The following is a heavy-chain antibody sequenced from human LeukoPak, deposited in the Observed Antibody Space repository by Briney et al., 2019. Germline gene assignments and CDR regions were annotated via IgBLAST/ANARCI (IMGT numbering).Heavy chain of an antibody. J-gene: IGHJ4*02. CDR2: ISYDGSNK. D-gene: IGHD1-26*01. CDR1: GFTFSSYA. CDR3: ARAPGGLVGADFDY. V-gene: IGHV3-30-3*01. Sequence: GGSLRLSCAASGFTFSSYAMHWVRQAPGKGLEWVAVISYDGSNKYYADSVKGRFTISRDNSKNTLYLQMNSLRAEDTAVYYCARAPGGLVGADFDYWGQGTLVTVSS.